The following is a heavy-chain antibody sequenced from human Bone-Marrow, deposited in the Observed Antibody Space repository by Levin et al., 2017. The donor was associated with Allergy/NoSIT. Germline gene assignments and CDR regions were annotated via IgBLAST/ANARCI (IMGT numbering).Heavy chain of an antibody. Sequence: QRGESLKISCAASGFTFDDYAMNWVRQAPGKGLEWVSGISWNSGTIGYADSVKGRFTISRDNAKNSLYLQMNSLRPEDTAFYYCAKASWGYFDWSVLPYTDYYFDSWGPGTLVTVSS. J-gene: IGHJ4*02. CDR2: ISWNSGTI. CDR3: AKASWGYFDWSVLPYTDYYFDS. V-gene: IGHV3-9*01. CDR1: GFTFDDYA. D-gene: IGHD3-9*01.